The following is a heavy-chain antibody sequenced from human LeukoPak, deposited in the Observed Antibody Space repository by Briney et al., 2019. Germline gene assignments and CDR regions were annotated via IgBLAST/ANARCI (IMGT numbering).Heavy chain of an antibody. CDR1: GYTFTSYA. J-gene: IGHJ4*02. CDR3: AILTMVRGVIGY. Sequence: ASVKVSCKASGYTFTSYAMHWVRQAPGQRLEWMGWINAGNGNTKYSQEFQGRVTITRDTSTSTAYMELSSLRSEDTAVYYCAILTMVRGVIGYWGQGTLVTVSS. D-gene: IGHD3-10*01. V-gene: IGHV1-3*03. CDR2: INAGNGNT.